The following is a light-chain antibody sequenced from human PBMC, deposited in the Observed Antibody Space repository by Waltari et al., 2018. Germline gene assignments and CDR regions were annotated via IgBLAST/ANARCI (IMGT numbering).Light chain of an antibody. CDR2: TAS. J-gene: IGKJ4*01. CDR1: QDIRND. Sequence: AIQMTQSPSSLSASVGDTVTITCRASQDIRNDLGWYQQRPRKAPKLLIYTASSVQRGVPSRVSGSGSGTDFTLTISSLQPEDFAPYYCLQDNNYPLTFGGGTRVEIK. V-gene: IGKV1-6*01. CDR3: LQDNNYPLT.